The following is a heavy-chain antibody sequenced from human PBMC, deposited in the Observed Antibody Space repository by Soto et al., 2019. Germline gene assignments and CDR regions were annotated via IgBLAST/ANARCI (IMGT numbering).Heavy chain of an antibody. J-gene: IGHJ4*02. CDR2: NSGDSGYT. CDR3: AKSDRCSTASCYQVN. Sequence: GGSLRLSCAASGITFSSSAMSWVRQAPGKGLEWVSSNSGDSGYTYYAESVKGRFTISRDNSKNTLYLQMNSLRAEDTAVYYCAKSDRCSTASCYQVNWGQGTLVTVSS. D-gene: IGHD2-2*01. V-gene: IGHV3-23*01. CDR1: GITFSSSA.